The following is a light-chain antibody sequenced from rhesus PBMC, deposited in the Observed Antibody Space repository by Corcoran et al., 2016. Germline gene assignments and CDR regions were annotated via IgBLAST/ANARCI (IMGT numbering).Light chain of an antibody. CDR2: AAS. CDR1: ENVNNY. J-gene: IGKJ4*01. V-gene: IGKV1-74*01. Sequence: DIQMTQSPSSLSASVGDRVTITCRASENVNNYLHWYQQKPGKAPKLLIYAASTLQSGVPSRLSGSGSGTDYTLAISSLQPEDIATYYCQQGYGTPLTFSGWTKVEIK. CDR3: QQGYGTPLT.